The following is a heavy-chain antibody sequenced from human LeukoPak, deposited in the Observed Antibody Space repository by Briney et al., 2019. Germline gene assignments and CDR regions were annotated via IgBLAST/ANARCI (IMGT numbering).Heavy chain of an antibody. CDR3: ARDQDLYYYGSGNFDY. CDR1: GFTFSSYA. V-gene: IGHV3-30*04. D-gene: IGHD3-10*01. J-gene: IGHJ4*02. Sequence: GGSLRLSCAASGFTFSSYAMHWVRQAPGKGLEWVAVISYDGSNKYYADSVKGRFTISRDNSKNTLYLQMNSLRAEDTAVYYCARDQDLYYYGSGNFDYWGQGTLVTVSS. CDR2: ISYDGSNK.